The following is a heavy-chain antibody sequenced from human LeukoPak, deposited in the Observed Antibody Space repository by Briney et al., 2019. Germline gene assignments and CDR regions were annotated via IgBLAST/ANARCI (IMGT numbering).Heavy chain of an antibody. J-gene: IGHJ6*02. D-gene: IGHD5-18*01. V-gene: IGHV3-9*01. Sequence: PGGSLRLSCAASGFTFDDYAMHWVRQAPVKGLEWVSGISWNSGSIGYADSVKGRFTISRDNAKNSLYLQMNSLRAEDTALYYCAKVGYGYNFGYGMDVWGQGTTVTVSS. CDR3: AKVGYGYNFGYGMDV. CDR2: ISWNSGSI. CDR1: GFTFDDYA.